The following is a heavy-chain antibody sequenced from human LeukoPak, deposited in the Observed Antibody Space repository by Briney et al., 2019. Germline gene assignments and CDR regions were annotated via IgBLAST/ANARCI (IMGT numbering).Heavy chain of an antibody. CDR2: IVVGSCNT. D-gene: IGHD3-22*01. J-gene: IGHJ4*02. V-gene: IGHV1-58*01. CDR3: AAWTLSITMIVVGGEDY. Sequence: GASVKVSCKASGFTFTSSAVQWVRQARGQRLEWIGWIVVGSCNTNYAQKFQERVTITRDMSTSTAYMELSSLRSEDTAVYYCAAWTLSITMIVVGGEDYWGQGTLVTVSS. CDR1: GFTFTSSA.